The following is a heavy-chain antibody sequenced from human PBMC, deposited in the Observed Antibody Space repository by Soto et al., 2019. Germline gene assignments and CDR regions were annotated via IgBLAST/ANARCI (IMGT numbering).Heavy chain of an antibody. CDR2: IYYSGST. Sequence: QVQLQESGPGLVKPSETLSLTCTVSGGSVSSGSYYWSWIRQPPGKGLEWIGYIYYSGSTNYNPYRQGRVTISVDTSKNQVSLKLSSVTAADTAVYYCARDYTPLLGERLSWFDPWGQGTLVTVSS. J-gene: IGHJ5*02. CDR3: ARDYTPLLGERLSWFDP. V-gene: IGHV4-61*01. D-gene: IGHD3-16*01. CDR1: GGSVSSGSYY.